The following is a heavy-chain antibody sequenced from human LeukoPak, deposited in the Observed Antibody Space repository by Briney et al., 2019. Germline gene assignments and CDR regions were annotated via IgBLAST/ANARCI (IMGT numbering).Heavy chain of an antibody. CDR1: GFNFSNHY. CDR2: ISGSGATL. CDR3: ARALYGSSGYYDY. V-gene: IGHV3-11*01. D-gene: IGHD3-22*01. J-gene: IGHJ4*02. Sequence: GGSLRLSCAASGFNFSNHYMSWVRQTPGRPLEWVSYISGSGATLHHADSVKGRFTISRDNAKNSLSLQMNSLRAEDTALYYCARALYGSSGYYDYWGQGILVTVSS.